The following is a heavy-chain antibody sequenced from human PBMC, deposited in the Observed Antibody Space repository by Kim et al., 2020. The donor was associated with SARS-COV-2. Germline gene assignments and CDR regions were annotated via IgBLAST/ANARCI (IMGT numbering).Heavy chain of an antibody. CDR3: TSTVNLYFFDY. D-gene: IGHD4-17*01. V-gene: IGHV3-73*01. J-gene: IGHJ4*02. Sequence: TYAASVKGRFTISRDDSTNTAYLQMDSLRTEDTAVYFCTSTVNLYFFDYWGQGTLVTVSS.